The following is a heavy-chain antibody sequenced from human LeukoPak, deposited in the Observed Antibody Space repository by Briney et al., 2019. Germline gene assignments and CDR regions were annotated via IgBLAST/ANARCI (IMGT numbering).Heavy chain of an antibody. J-gene: IGHJ4*02. Sequence: SQTLSLTCTFSGGSISGYYWTWIRQPPGKGLEWIGYIYYSGTTNYNPALESRVTISIDTSRNQFSLRLSSVTAADTAVYHCASENYGSGSLNYWGQGTLVTVSS. CDR1: GGSISGYY. V-gene: IGHV4-59*08. CDR2: IYYSGTT. CDR3: ASENYGSGSLNY. D-gene: IGHD3-10*01.